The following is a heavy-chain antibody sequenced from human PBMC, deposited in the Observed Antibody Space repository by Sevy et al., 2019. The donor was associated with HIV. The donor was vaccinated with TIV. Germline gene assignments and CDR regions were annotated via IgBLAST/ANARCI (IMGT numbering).Heavy chain of an antibody. V-gene: IGHV1-2*06. CDR2: INPNSGGT. D-gene: IGHD6-19*01. J-gene: IGHJ6*02. CDR3: ARDQQWLVLGGMDV. CDR1: GYTFTGYY. Sequence: ASVKVSCKASGYTFTGYYMHCVRQAPGQGLEWMGRINPNSGGTNYAQKFQGRVTMTRDTSISTAYMELSRLRSDDTAVYYCARDQQWLVLGGMDVWGQGTTVTVSS.